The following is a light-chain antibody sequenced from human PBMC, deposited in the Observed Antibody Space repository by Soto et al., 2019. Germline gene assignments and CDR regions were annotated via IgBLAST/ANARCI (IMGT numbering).Light chain of an antibody. V-gene: IGKV1-9*01. CDR2: AAS. J-gene: IGKJ4*01. CDR3: QQLNSYALT. Sequence: DIQLTQSPSSLSASVGDRVTITCRASQGISSYLAWYQQKPGKAPKLLIYAASTLHSGVPSRFSGSGSGTEFTLTISSLQPEDFATYYCQQLNSYALTFGGGTKVEIK. CDR1: QGISSY.